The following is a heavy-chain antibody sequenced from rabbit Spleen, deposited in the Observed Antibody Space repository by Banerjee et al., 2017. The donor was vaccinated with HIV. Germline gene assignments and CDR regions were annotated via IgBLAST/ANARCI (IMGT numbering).Heavy chain of an antibody. D-gene: IGHD1-1*01. CDR1: GFSFSNSYW. CDR2: IYGGSSGST. V-gene: IGHV1S40*01. CDR3: ARMGHVHSDYGDMYL. Sequence: QSLEESGGDLVKPGASLTLTCTASGFSFSNSYWICWVRQAPGKGLEWIACIYGGSSGSTYYASWAKGRFTISKTSTTVTLQMTSLTAADTATYFCARMGHVHSDYGDMYLWGQGTLVTVS. J-gene: IGHJ6*01.